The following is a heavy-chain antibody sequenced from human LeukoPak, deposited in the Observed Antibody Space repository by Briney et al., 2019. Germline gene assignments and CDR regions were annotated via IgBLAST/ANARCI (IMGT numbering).Heavy chain of an antibody. Sequence: SETLSLTCTVSGGSISSYYWSWIRQPPGKGLEWIGYIYYSGSTNYNPSLKRRVTISVDTSKNQFSLKLSSVTAADTAVYYCARSQDVLLWFGESVNWFDPWGQGTLVTVSS. CDR2: IYYSGST. V-gene: IGHV4-59*01. CDR3: ARSQDVLLWFGESVNWFDP. D-gene: IGHD3-10*01. CDR1: GGSISSYY. J-gene: IGHJ5*02.